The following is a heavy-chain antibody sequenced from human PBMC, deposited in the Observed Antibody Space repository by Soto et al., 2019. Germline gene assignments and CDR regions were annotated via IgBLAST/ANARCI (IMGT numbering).Heavy chain of an antibody. CDR1: GFSLITSGVG. D-gene: IGHD3-22*01. CDR3: AHTIAPRIFDY. J-gene: IGHJ4*02. Sequence: QITLKEAGPTLVKPTQTLTLTCSFSGFSLITSGVGVGWIRQPPGKALEWLALIYWDDDKVYSTSLKSRLTINKDTSRNQVVLPMTNIDPADTATYYCAHTIAPRIFDYWGQGTLVTVSS. CDR2: IYWDDDK. V-gene: IGHV2-5*02.